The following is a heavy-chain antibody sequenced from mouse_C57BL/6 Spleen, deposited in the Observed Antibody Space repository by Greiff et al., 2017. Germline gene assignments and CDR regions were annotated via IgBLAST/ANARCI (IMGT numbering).Heavy chain of an antibody. Sequence: QVQLQQSGPELVKPGASVKISCKASGYAFSSSWMNWVKQRPGQGLEWIGRIYPGDGDTNYNGKFKGKATLTADKSSSTAYMQLSSLTSEDSAVYFCASGMASYAMDYWGQGTSVTVSS. CDR2: IYPGDGDT. V-gene: IGHV1-82*01. J-gene: IGHJ4*01. CDR3: ASGMASYAMDY. D-gene: IGHD2-10*02. CDR1: GYAFSSSW.